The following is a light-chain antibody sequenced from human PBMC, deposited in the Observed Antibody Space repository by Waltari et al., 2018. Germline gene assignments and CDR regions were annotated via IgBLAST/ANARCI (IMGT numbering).Light chain of an antibody. CDR2: EVT. V-gene: IGLV2-14*03. J-gene: IGLJ3*02. CDR3: SSYTSHDTLRWV. CDR1: SSDVVDYNY. Sequence: QSALTQPASVSGSPGQSITISCTGTSSDVVDYNYVSWYQQYPGKAPKLMIFEVTNRPSGVSDRFSGSKSGNTASLSISGLQADDEAVYYCSSYTSHDTLRWVFGGGTKLTVL.